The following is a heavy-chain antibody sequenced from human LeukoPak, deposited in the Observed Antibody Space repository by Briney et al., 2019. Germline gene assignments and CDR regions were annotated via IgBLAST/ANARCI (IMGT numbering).Heavy chain of an antibody. CDR3: ARLSYDGSGYFDS. CDR1: GGSIISGDFY. Sequence: RPSETLSLTCTVSGGSIISGDFYWIWMRQPHGKGLEWIGYIYYSGSTYYNPSLKSLNTISVDASKNQFSLKLSSVTAADTAMYYCARLSYDGSGYFDSWGQGTLITVSS. V-gene: IGHV4-30-4*01. D-gene: IGHD3-22*01. CDR2: IYYSGST. J-gene: IGHJ5*01.